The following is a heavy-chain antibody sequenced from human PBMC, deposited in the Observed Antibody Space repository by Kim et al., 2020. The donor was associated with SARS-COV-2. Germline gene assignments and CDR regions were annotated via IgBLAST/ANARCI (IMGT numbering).Heavy chain of an antibody. CDR2: INHSGST. V-gene: IGHV4-34*01. CDR3: ARGTRQWLSRHYYYYMDV. D-gene: IGHD6-19*01. Sequence: SETLSLTCAVYGGSFSGYYWSWIRQPPGKGLEWIGEINHSGSTNYNPSLKSRVTISVDTSKNQFSLKLSSVTAADTAVYYCARGTRQWLSRHYYYYMDVWGKGTTFTASS. CDR1: GGSFSGYY. J-gene: IGHJ6*03.